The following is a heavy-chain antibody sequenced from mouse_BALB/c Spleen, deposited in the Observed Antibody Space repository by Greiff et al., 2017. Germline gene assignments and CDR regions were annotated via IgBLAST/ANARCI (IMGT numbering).Heavy chain of an antibody. V-gene: IGHV1-69*01. CDR1: GYTFTDYW. D-gene: IGHD1-1*02. CDR2: IDTSDSYT. J-gene: IGHJ2*01. CDR3: ARGGGYYPDY. Sequence: QVQLKQPGAELVMPGASVKMSCKASGYTFTDYWMHWVKQRPGQGLEWIGAIDTSDSYTSYNQKFKGKATLTVDESSSTAYMQLSSLTSEDSAVYYCARGGGYYPDYWGQGTTLTVSS.